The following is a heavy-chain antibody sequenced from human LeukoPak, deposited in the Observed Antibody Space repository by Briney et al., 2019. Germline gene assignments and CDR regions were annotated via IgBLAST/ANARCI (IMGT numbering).Heavy chain of an antibody. D-gene: IGHD3-22*01. CDR1: GYTFTSYA. CDR3: ARDLKYYYDSSGYYFPWFDP. V-gene: IGHV1-3*01. J-gene: IGHJ5*02. Sequence: GASVKVSCKASGYTFTSYAMHWVRQAPGQRLEWMGWITAGNGNTKYSQKFQGRVTITRDTSASTAYMELSSLRSEDTAVYYCARDLKYYYDSSGYYFPWFDPWGQGTLVTVSS. CDR2: ITAGNGNT.